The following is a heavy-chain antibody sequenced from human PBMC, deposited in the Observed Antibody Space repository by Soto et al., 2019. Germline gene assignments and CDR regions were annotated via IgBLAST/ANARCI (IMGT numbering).Heavy chain of an antibody. Sequence: GGSLRLSCAASGFTFSSYAMSWVRQTPGKGLGWVSTLSGSGGTTYYADSVKGQFTISRDNSKSTLYLQMNSLRAEDTAVYYCAKDHCTYGRNWIDSWGQGTLVTVSS. CDR3: AKDHCTYGRNWIDS. V-gene: IGHV3-23*01. J-gene: IGHJ5*01. CDR2: LSGSGGTT. CDR1: GFTFSSYA. D-gene: IGHD3-10*01.